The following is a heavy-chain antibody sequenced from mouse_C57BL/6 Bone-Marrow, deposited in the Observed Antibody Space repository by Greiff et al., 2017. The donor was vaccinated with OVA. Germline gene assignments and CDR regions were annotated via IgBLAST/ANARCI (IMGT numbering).Heavy chain of an antibody. CDR2: ISSGGDYI. J-gene: IGHJ3*01. V-gene: IGHV5-9-1*02. Sequence: EVMLVESGEGLVKPGGSLKLSCAASGFTFSSYAMSWVRQTPEKRLEWVAYISSGGDYIYYADTVKGRFTISRDNARNTLYLQMSSLKSEDTAMYYCTRDNDGGFDYWGQGTLVTVSA. D-gene: IGHD2-4*01. CDR3: TRDNDGGFDY. CDR1: GFTFSSYA.